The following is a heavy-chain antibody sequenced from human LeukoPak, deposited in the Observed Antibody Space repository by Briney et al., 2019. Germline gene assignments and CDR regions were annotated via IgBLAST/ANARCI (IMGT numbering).Heavy chain of an antibody. CDR3: ASVAAAGAFDY. Sequence: PSETLSLTCTVSGGSISSGDYYWSWIRQPPGKGLEWIGYIYYSGSTYYNPSLKSRVTISVDTSKNQFSLKLSSVTAADTAAYYCASVAAAGAFDYWGQGTLVTVSS. CDR2: IYYSGST. V-gene: IGHV4-30-4*01. D-gene: IGHD6-13*01. CDR1: GGSISSGDYY. J-gene: IGHJ4*02.